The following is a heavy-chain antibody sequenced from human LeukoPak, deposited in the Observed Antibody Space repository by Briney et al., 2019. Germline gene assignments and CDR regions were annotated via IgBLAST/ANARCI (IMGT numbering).Heavy chain of an antibody. V-gene: IGHV4-61*02. J-gene: IGHJ3*02. CDR3: ASGYYYDSSGYYNLDI. CDR2: IYTSGST. CDR1: GGSSSSGSYY. Sequence: SETLSLTCTVSGGSSSSGSYYWSWIRQPAGKGLEWIGRIYTSGSTNYNPSLKSRVTISVDTSKNQFSLKLSSVTAADTAVYYCASGYYYDSSGYYNLDIWGQGTMVTVSS. D-gene: IGHD3-22*01.